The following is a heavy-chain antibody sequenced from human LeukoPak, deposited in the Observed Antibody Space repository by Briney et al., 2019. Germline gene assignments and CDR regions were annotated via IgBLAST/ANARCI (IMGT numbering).Heavy chain of an antibody. CDR2: INTNTGNP. V-gene: IGHV7-4-1*02. Sequence: ASVKVSYKASGYAFISYAMNWVRQAPGQGLEWMGWINTNTGNPTYAQGFTGRFVFSLDTSVSTAYLQISTLKAEDTAVYYCARRAFCGGDCYSYYYYGMDVWGQGTTVTVSS. D-gene: IGHD2-21*02. J-gene: IGHJ6*02. CDR3: ARRAFCGGDCYSYYYYGMDV. CDR1: GYAFISYA.